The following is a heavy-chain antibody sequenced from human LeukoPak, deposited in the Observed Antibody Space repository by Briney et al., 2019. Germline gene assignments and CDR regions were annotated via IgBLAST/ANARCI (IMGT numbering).Heavy chain of an antibody. D-gene: IGHD6-6*01. CDR1: GGSISSSSYY. J-gene: IGHJ4*02. V-gene: IGHV4-39*01. CDR2: IYYSGST. CDR3: ARGLAARRRGYFDY. Sequence: SETLSLTCTVSGGSISSSSYYWGWIRQPPGKGLEWIGSIYYSGSTYYNPSLKSRVTIPVDTSKNQFSLKLSSVTAADTAVYYCARGLAARRRGYFDYWGQGTLVTVSS.